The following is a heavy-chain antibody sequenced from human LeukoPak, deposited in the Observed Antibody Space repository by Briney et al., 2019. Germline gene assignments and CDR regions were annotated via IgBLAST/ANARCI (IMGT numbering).Heavy chain of an antibody. D-gene: IGHD3-10*01. Sequence: PGGSLRLSCAASGFTFSGYGMHWVRQAPGKGLEWVAVISYDGSNKYYADSVKGRFTISRDNSKNTLYLQMNSLRAEDTAVYYCAKRGSGSYRDYFDYWGQGTLVTVSS. CDR2: ISYDGSNK. J-gene: IGHJ4*02. V-gene: IGHV3-30*18. CDR3: AKRGSGSYRDYFDY. CDR1: GFTFSGYG.